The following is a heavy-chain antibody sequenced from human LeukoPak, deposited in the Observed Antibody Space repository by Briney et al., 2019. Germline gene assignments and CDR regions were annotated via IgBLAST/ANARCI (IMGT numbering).Heavy chain of an antibody. Sequence: PSETLSLTCTVSGGSVSSYYWSWIRQPPGKGLEWIGYKYNSGSTNYNPSLKGRVTISVDTSKNQFSLKLSSMTAADTAVYYCASHSGYDYFDYWGQGTLVTVSS. V-gene: IGHV4-59*02. CDR3: ASHSGYDYFDY. J-gene: IGHJ4*02. CDR2: KYNSGST. D-gene: IGHD5-12*01. CDR1: GGSVSSYY.